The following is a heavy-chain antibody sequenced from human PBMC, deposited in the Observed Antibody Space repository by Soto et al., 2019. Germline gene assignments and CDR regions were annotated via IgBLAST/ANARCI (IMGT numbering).Heavy chain of an antibody. D-gene: IGHD5-12*01. CDR2: IYTSGST. Sequence: SETLSLTCTVSGGSINDYYWGWIRQPAGKGLEWIGRIYTSGSTDYNPSLKNRVTISIDTSKNQFYLKATSMTAADTAVYYCARERREEIHDGYDLDCWGQRTLVT. J-gene: IGHJ4*02. CDR1: GGSINDYY. V-gene: IGHV4-4*07. CDR3: ARERREEIHDGYDLDC.